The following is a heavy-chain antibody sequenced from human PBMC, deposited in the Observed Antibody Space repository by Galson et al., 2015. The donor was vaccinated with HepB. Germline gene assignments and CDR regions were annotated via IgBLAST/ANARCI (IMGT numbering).Heavy chain of an antibody. Sequence: SLRLSCAASGFTFSSYGMHWVCQAPGKGLEWVAVISYDGSNKYYADSVRGRFTISRDNSKNTLYLQMNSLRAEDTAVYYCAKDHSSGYYRYYYYYGMDVWGQGTTVTVSS. CDR2: ISYDGSNK. D-gene: IGHD3-22*01. V-gene: IGHV3-30*18. CDR1: GFTFSSYG. J-gene: IGHJ6*02. CDR3: AKDHSSGYYRYYYYYGMDV.